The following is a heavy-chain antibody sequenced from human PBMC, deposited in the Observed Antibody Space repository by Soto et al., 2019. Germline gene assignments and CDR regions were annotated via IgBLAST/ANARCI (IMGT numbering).Heavy chain of an antibody. J-gene: IGHJ5*02. Sequence: QLQLQESGSGLVKPSQTLSLTCAVSGGSISSGGYSWSWIRQPPGKGLEWIAYIYDSGSTYYNPSLKSRATISVDRPKNHFSPKLSSMTAADTAVYYCARVPYPWGQGTLVTVSS. CDR2: IYDSGST. V-gene: IGHV4-30-2*01. CDR1: GGSISSGGYS. CDR3: ARVPYP.